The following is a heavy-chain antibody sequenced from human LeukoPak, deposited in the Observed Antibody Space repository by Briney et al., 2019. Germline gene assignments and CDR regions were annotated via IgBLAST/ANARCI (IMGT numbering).Heavy chain of an antibody. V-gene: IGHV4-61*02. D-gene: IGHD5-24*01. CDR1: GDSISSDISY. J-gene: IGHJ4*02. CDR3: ARHRSGWLQSSFDY. CDR2: VSISGGT. Sequence: PSETLSLTCTVSGDSISSDISYWSWIRQPAGKELEWIGRVSISGGTNYNPSLRSRVTISVDTSKNQFSLKLSSVTAADTAVYYCARHRSGWLQSSFDYWGQGTLVTVSS.